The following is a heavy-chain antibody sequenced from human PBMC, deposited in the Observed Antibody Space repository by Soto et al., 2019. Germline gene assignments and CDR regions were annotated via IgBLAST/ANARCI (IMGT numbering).Heavy chain of an antibody. CDR2: INPNSGGT. V-gene: IGHV1-2*04. CDR3: ARDPYTSTTVTIMDY. CDR1: GYTFTGYY. D-gene: IGHD4-17*01. J-gene: IGHJ4*02. Sequence: ASVKVSCKASGYTFTGYYMHWVRQAPGQGLEWMGWINPNSGGTNYAQKFQGWVTMTRDTSISTAYMELSRLRSDDTAVYYCARDPYTSTTVTIMDYWGLGTLVTVSS.